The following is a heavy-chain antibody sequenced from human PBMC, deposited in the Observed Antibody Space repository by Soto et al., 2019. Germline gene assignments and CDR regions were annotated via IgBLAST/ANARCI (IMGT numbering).Heavy chain of an antibody. CDR3: ASAAYGDYMEY. Sequence: QVQLVQSGAEVKKPGSSVNVSCKASGGSFSRYTINWVRQAPGQGLEWMGRIIPLLGITNDAQKFQGRVTITADKSTSTSSMELSSLKSEDTAVYYCASAAYGDYMEYWGQGTLVTVSS. D-gene: IGHD4-17*01. J-gene: IGHJ1*01. CDR2: IIPLLGIT. V-gene: IGHV1-69*02. CDR1: GGSFSRYT.